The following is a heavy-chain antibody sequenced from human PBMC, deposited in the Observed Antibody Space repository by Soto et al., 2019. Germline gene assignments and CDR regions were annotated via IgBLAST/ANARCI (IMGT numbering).Heavy chain of an antibody. CDR2: ISGNGATT. J-gene: IGHJ5*02. CDR1: GFTFSSYG. Sequence: EVQLLESGGALVQPGGSLGLSCAASGFTFSSYGMNWVRQAPGKGLEWVSSISGNGATTHYVDSVKGRFTISRDKSKNPLYLQMNSLRVEDTAVYYCAMKRPGYYACESWGQGTLVTVSS. V-gene: IGHV3-23*01. D-gene: IGHD3-22*01. CDR3: AMKRPGYYACES.